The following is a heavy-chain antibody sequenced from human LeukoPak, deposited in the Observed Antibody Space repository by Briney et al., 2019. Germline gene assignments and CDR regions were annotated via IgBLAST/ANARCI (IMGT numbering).Heavy chain of an antibody. CDR3: ARARRYRSSWYHDY. Sequence: GGSLRLSCAASGFSFSTYTMNWVRQAPGKGLDWVSYISSSSSTIYYADSVKGRYTISRDNANNSLYLQMNSLRDEDTAVYYCARARRYRSSWYHDYWGQGTLVTVSS. CDR2: ISSSSSTI. D-gene: IGHD6-13*01. V-gene: IGHV3-48*02. J-gene: IGHJ4*02. CDR1: GFSFSTYT.